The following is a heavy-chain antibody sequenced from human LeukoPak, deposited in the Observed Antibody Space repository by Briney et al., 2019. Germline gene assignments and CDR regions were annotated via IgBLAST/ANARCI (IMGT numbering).Heavy chain of an antibody. CDR1: GVSISSSER. Sequence: SSETLSLTCAVSGVSISSSERWIWVRQPPGQGLEWIGEIHRDGRTRYNPSLKSRVTMSMDYSKNQFSLSVTSVTAADTAVYYCAREGGFYRPLDYSGQGTLVTVSS. J-gene: IGHJ4*02. CDR2: IHRDGRT. CDR3: AREGGFYRPLDY. V-gene: IGHV4-4*02. D-gene: IGHD3-3*01.